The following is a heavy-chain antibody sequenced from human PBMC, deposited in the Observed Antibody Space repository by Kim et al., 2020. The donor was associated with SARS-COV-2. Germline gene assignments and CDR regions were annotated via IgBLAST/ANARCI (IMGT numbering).Heavy chain of an antibody. J-gene: IGHJ4*02. CDR3: AKDSLRCVDGRCYSYLDA. D-gene: IGHD2-15*01. Sequence: GGSLRLSCAASGFTFDNYAMHWVRQAPGKGLEWVSLISGNSESTYYVDSVKDRFTISRDNTGNSLSLQMNRLSTEDTAVYYCAKDSLRCVDGRCYSYLDAWGQGTLVTVAS. CDR2: ISGNSEST. CDR1: GFTFDNYA. V-gene: IGHV3-43*02.